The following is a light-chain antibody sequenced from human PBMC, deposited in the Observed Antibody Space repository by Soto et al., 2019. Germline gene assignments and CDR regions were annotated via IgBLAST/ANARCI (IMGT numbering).Light chain of an antibody. J-gene: IGLJ1*01. V-gene: IGLV1-44*01. CDR2: NNN. CDR3: AAWDDRLNGYV. Sequence: QSVLTQTTSASGTPGQRGTSSWSGGSSNIGTNAVNWYQQLPGTAPKLLIYNNNHRPSGVPDRFSGSKSGTSASLAISGLQSEDEADYYCAAWDDRLNGYVFGTGTKVTVL. CDR1: SSNIGTNA.